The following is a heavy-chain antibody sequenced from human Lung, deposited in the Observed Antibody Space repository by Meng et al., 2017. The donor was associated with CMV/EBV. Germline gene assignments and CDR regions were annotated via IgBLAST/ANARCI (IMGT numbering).Heavy chain of an antibody. CDR1: GFTVSSNY. CDR2: IYSGGST. J-gene: IGHJ4*02. V-gene: IGHV3-66*02. CDR3: AQGPPFDY. Sequence: EXXKISCAASGFTVSSNYMSWVRQAPGKGLEWVSVIYSGGSTYYADSVKGRFTISRDNSKNTLYLQMNSLRAEDTAVYYCAQGPPFDYWGQGTLVTVSS.